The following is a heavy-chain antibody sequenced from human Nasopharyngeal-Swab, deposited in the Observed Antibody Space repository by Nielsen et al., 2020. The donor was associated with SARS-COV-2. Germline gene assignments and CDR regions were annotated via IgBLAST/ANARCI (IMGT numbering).Heavy chain of an antibody. CDR2: ISSSSSTI. V-gene: IGHV3-48*04. CDR1: GFTFSSYS. J-gene: IGHJ6*02. Sequence: GESLKISCAASGFTFSSYSMNWVRQAPGKGLEWVSYISSSSSTIYYADSVKGRFTISRDNAKNSLYLQMNSLRAEDTAVYYCARIYSNSYYYYYGMDVWGQGTTVPSP. CDR3: ARIYSNSYYYYYGMDV. D-gene: IGHD4-11*01.